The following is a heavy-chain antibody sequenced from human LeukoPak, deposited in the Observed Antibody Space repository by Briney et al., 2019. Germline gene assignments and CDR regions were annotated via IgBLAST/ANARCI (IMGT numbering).Heavy chain of an antibody. CDR2: FYYSGST. CDR3: ARDYCSGTSCYYNYYYMDV. V-gene: IGHV4-39*01. D-gene: IGHD2-2*01. Sequence: PSETLSLTCTVSSGSISNSRYYWGWIRQPPGKGLEWIGSFYYSGSTYYNPSLKSRVIISVDTSKNQFSLKLSSVTAADTAVYYCARDYCSGTSCYYNYYYMDVWGKGTTVTVSS. CDR1: SGSISNSRYY. J-gene: IGHJ6*03.